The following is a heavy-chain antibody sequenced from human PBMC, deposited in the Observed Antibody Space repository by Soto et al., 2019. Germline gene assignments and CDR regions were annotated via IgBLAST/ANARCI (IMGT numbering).Heavy chain of an antibody. V-gene: IGHV3-23*01. J-gene: IGHJ5*02. D-gene: IGHD2-2*01. Sequence: GGSLRLSCAASGFSFTSYSMSWVRQPPGKGLESVSASSGSGVNTYYADSMKGRFSISRDNSKNILHLQMNSLRADDTAVYYCVKPLAGYQSGSFRWLDAWGQGPLVTVSS. CDR3: VKPLAGYQSGSFRWLDA. CDR1: GFSFTSYS. CDR2: SSGSGVNT.